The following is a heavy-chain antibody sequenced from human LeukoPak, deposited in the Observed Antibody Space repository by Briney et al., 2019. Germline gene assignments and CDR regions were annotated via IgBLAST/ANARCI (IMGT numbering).Heavy chain of an antibody. CDR2: IYSGGST. V-gene: IGHV3-53*01. Sequence: GGSLRLSCAASGFTVSSNYMSWVRQAPGKGLEWVSVIYSGGSTYYADSVKGRFTISRDNSKNTLYLQMNSLRAEDTAVYYCAKWGYYSNYDGRSNYYYYYYGMDVWGQGTTVTVSS. J-gene: IGHJ6*02. CDR1: GFTVSSNY. CDR3: AKWGYYSNYDGRSNYYYYYYGMDV. D-gene: IGHD4-11*01.